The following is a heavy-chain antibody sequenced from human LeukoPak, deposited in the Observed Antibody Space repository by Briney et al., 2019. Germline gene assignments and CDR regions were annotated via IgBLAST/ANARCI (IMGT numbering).Heavy chain of an antibody. Sequence: GGSLRLSREASGFTFSTYEMHWVRQAPGKGLEWVAVISYDGSSKYYADSVKGRFTISRDNSKNTLYMEMNSLRTEDMAVYYCARDKDCGSTTCFNAFDIWGQGTMVTVSS. V-gene: IGHV3-30*04. D-gene: IGHD2-2*01. J-gene: IGHJ3*02. CDR2: ISYDGSSK. CDR3: ARDKDCGSTTCFNAFDI. CDR1: GFTFSTYE.